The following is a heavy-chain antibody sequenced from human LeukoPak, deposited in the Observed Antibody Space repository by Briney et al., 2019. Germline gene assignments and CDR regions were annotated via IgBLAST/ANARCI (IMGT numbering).Heavy chain of an antibody. Sequence: GGSLRLSCAASGFTFNYYVMSWVSQAPGKGLECVSIISGSGGSTYYADSVKGRFTISRDNSKNTLYLQMNSLRVEDTAVYYCAKGGLGNAFDIWGQGTMVTVAS. CDR1: GFTFNYYV. V-gene: IGHV3-23*01. D-gene: IGHD3-16*01. CDR2: ISGSGGST. J-gene: IGHJ3*02. CDR3: AKGGLGNAFDI.